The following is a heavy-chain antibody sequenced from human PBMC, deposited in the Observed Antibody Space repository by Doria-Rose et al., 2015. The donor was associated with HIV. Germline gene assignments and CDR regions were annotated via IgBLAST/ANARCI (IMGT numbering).Heavy chain of an antibody. CDR3: ARVLSGTYDY. D-gene: IGHD1-26*01. CDR1: GGSISHYY. J-gene: IGHJ4*02. V-gene: IGHV4-59*01. CDR2: IYYTGST. Sequence: QVQLQESGPGLVKPSETLSLTCSVSGGSISHYYWSWIRRPPGKGLEYIGDIYYTGSTNYSTSLKSRVSISIDTSKNKSSLRLGSVTAADTAVYYCARVLSGTYDYWGQGTLVTVSS.